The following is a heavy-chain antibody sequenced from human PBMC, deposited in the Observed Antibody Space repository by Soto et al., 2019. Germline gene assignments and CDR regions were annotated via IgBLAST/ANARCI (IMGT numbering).Heavy chain of an antibody. V-gene: IGHV3-30-3*01. CDR3: ARDRLRYNWNDFPYYYYGMDV. CDR1: GFTFSSYA. Sequence: QVHLVESGGGVVQPGRSLRLSCAASGFTFSSYAMHWVRQAPGKGLVWVAVISYDGSNKYYADSVKGRFTISRDNSKNSLYLQLNRLIAADTAVYYCARDRLRYNWNDFPYYYYGMDVWGQGTTVTVSS. D-gene: IGHD1-1*01. CDR2: ISYDGSNK. J-gene: IGHJ6*02.